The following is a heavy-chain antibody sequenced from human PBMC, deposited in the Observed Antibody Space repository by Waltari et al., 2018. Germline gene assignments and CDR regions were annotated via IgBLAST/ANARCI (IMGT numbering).Heavy chain of an antibody. D-gene: IGHD4-17*01. Sequence: EVQLVASGGGLVQFGGSLRLSCAASGFTFSSYYLHWVRQTPGKGLVWVSRINGYGTSTTYADSVKGRFTTSRDNARNTLHLQMNSLRVEDTAVYYCATGDSHAFDMWGQGTLVIVSS. J-gene: IGHJ3*02. CDR3: ATGDSHAFDM. CDR2: INGYGTST. V-gene: IGHV3-74*01. CDR1: GFTFSSYY.